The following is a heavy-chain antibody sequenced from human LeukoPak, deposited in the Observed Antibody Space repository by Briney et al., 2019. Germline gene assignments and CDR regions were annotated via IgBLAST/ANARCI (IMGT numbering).Heavy chain of an antibody. CDR1: GYTLTELS. CDR2: FDPEDGET. V-gene: IGHV1-24*01. J-gene: IGHJ4*02. D-gene: IGHD3-9*01. Sequence: GASVKVSCKVSGYTLTELSMHWVRQAPGKGLEWMGGFDPEDGETIYAQKFQGRVTMTEDTSTDTAYMELSSLRSEDTAVYYCPTVPYYDILTENTFDYWGQGTLVTVSS. CDR3: PTVPYYDILTENTFDY.